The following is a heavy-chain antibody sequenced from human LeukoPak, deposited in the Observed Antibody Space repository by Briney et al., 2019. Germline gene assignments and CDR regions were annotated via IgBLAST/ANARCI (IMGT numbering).Heavy chain of an antibody. Sequence: GGSLRLSCAVSGFTLTDYWMNWVRPAPGKGLEWVASIMQDGGEKSYVDSVKGRFTISRDNTKSSLYLQINSLRAEDTAVYYCARDGTAAGLYFDLWGQGTLVTVSS. D-gene: IGHD6-13*01. J-gene: IGHJ4*01. CDR2: IMQDGGEK. V-gene: IGHV3-7*01. CDR3: ARDGTAAGLYFDL. CDR1: GFTLTDYW.